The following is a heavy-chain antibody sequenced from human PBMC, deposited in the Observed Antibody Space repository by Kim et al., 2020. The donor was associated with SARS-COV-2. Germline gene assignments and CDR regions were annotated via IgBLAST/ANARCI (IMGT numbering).Heavy chain of an antibody. J-gene: IGHJ4*02. CDR3: AMYYYGSGSYNHWDY. Sequence: SETLSLTCAVYGGSFSGYYWSWIRQPPGKGLEWIGEINHSGSTNYNPSLKSRVTISVDTSKNQFSLKLSSVTAADTAVYYCAMYYYGSGSYNHWDYWGQG. D-gene: IGHD3-10*01. V-gene: IGHV4-34*01. CDR2: INHSGST. CDR1: GGSFSGYY.